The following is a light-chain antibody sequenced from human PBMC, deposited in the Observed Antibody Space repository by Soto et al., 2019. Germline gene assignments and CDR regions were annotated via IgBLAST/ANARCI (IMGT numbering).Light chain of an antibody. CDR1: QSVSSSS. V-gene: IGKV3-20*01. J-gene: IGKJ3*01. CDR2: GAS. Sequence: EIVLTQSPGTLSLSPGETATLSCRVSQSVSSSSLAWYQQKPGQAPRLLIYGASSRATGIPDRFSGSGSGTDFPLTISRLEPEDLAVYYCQQYGRSPFTFGPGTKVDIK. CDR3: QQYGRSPFT.